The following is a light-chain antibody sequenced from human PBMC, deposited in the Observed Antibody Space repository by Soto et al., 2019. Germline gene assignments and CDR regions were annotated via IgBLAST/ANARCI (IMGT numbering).Light chain of an antibody. CDR3: QQYGSSPPA. CDR1: QSVSSSY. V-gene: IGKV3-20*01. J-gene: IGKJ5*01. Sequence: EIVLTQSPGTLSLSPGERATLSCSASQSVSSSYLAWYQQKPGQAPRLLIYGASTRATGFPARFSGSGSGTDFTLTISSLQSEDFAVYYCQQYGSSPPAFGQGTRLEIK. CDR2: GAS.